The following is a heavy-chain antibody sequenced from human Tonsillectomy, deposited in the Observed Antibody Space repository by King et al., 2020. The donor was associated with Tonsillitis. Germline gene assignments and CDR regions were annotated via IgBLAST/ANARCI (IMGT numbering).Heavy chain of an antibody. CDR1: GGSISTYN. J-gene: IGHJ4*02. V-gene: IGHV4-4*07. CDR2: SYSSGST. CDR3: ARCGSTSCYIIQ. D-gene: IGHD2-2*02. Sequence: VQLQESGPGLVKPSETLSLTCTVSGGSISTYNWNWIRQPAGKGLEWIGRSYSSGSTNYNPPLKSRVTMSVDTSKNQFSLKLTSVTAADTAVYYCARCGSTSCYIIQWGQGTLVTVSS.